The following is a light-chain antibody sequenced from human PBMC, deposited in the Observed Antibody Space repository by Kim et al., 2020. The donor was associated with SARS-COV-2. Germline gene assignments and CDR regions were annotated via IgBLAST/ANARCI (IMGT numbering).Light chain of an antibody. J-gene: IGKJ4*01. Sequence: SPGERATLSCRASQSVRSNFLAWYQQKPGQAPRLLIYGVSNRATGIPARFSGSGSGTEFSLTISSLQSEDFAVYYCQQRSIWPLTFGGGTKVDIK. V-gene: IGKV3-15*01. CDR3: QQRSIWPLT. CDR1: QSVRSN. CDR2: GVS.